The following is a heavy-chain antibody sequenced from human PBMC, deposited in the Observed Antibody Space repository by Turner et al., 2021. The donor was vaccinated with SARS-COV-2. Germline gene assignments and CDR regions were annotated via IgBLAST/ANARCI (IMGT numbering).Heavy chain of an antibody. V-gene: IGHV4-39*01. CDR2: VYYSRTS. D-gene: IGHD2-8*01. Sequence: QLHLHDPGPALVKPWETLSRTCTALGRAITAYSQYWGWIRQTPRKGLEWIGSVYYSRTSYYNPSLRSRLTISVDTTTNQFSLKLKSVSAADTGTYYCVKHGGSGIVLSFFEDWGQGTHVTVSS. J-gene: IGHJ4*02. CDR3: VKHGGSGIVLSFFED. CDR1: GRAITAYSQY.